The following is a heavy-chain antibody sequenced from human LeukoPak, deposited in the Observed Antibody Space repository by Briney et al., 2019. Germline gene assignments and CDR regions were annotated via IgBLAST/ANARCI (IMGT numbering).Heavy chain of an antibody. Sequence: PSQTLSLPCTVSGGSINSGDDYWSWIRQPAGKGLEWIGRVYTSGNTLYSPSLKSRVAISIDRSKNQFSLKLTSVTAADTALYHCARGGTIFSFFDYWGQGIVVTVSS. CDR1: GGSINSGDDY. CDR2: VYTSGNT. D-gene: IGHD5-24*01. CDR3: ARGGTIFSFFDY. V-gene: IGHV4-61*02. J-gene: IGHJ4*02.